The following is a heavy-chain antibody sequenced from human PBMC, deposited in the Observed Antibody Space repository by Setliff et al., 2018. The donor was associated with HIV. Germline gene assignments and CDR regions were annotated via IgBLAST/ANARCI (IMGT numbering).Heavy chain of an antibody. J-gene: IGHJ3*01. CDR2: IHSSGTT. Sequence: SETLSLTCTVSGGSFSSSTYSWGWIRQPPGMGLAWIGSIHSSGTTYYNPSLKSRVAISVYTSRSQFSLKLRSVTAADTAVYYCARHKTNYDFYAFDVWGQGTMVTVTS. D-gene: IGHD3-3*01. CDR1: GGSFSSSTYS. CDR3: ARHKTNYDFYAFDV. V-gene: IGHV4-39*01.